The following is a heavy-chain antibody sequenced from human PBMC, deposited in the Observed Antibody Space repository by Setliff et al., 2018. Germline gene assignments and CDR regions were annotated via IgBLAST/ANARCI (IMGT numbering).Heavy chain of an antibody. CDR2: IIPVLGTA. Sequence: SVKVSCKASGDTFSSYAVNWVRQAPGQGLEWMGGIIPVLGTANYAQKFQGRLRITADESTSTAYMELSSLRSDDTAVYYCARGRFYYDSWSEYFHHWGQGTLVTVSS. D-gene: IGHD3-22*01. CDR1: GDTFSSYA. J-gene: IGHJ1*01. CDR3: ARGRFYYDSWSEYFHH. V-gene: IGHV1-69*13.